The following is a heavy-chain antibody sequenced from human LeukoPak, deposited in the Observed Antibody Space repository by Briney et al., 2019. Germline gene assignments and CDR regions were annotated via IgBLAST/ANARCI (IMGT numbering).Heavy chain of an antibody. CDR2: MCFSGST. CDR3: ARRIVERHTIEEDNWFDP. Sequence: SETLSLTCTVSGGSISSYCWSWIRQPPGRGLEWIGSMCFSGSTNYNPSLKSRVTISIDTSKNQFPLKLTSVTAADTAVYYCARRIVERHTIEEDNWFDPWGQGILVTVSS. J-gene: IGHJ5*02. CDR1: GGSISSYC. D-gene: IGHD2-15*01. V-gene: IGHV4-59*08.